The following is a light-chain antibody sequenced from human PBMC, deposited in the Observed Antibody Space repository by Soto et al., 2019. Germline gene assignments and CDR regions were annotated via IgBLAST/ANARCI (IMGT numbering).Light chain of an antibody. Sequence: DIQMTQSPSSLSASVGDTVTITCRASQGVADHLAWYQQKPGGVPELLISAASTLESGVPSRFSGSGSKKDFTLTISNVQPGDVATYYCQEYDSVRLTFGGGTKVDNK. V-gene: IGKV1-27*01. CDR2: AAS. J-gene: IGKJ4*01. CDR3: QEYDSVRLT. CDR1: QGVADH.